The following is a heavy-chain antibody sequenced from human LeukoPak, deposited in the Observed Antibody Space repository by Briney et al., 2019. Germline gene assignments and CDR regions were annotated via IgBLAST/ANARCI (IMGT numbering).Heavy chain of an antibody. Sequence: SETLSLTCTVSGGSISSYYWSWIRLPPGKRLEWIGYIYYTGATYYNPSLKSRVTISLDTSKNQFSLKLSSVTAADAAVYYCARAGYSYGTGYYFDYWGQGALVTVSS. D-gene: IGHD5-18*01. CDR3: ARAGYSYGTGYYFDY. V-gene: IGHV4-59*01. CDR2: IYYTGAT. CDR1: GGSISSYY. J-gene: IGHJ4*02.